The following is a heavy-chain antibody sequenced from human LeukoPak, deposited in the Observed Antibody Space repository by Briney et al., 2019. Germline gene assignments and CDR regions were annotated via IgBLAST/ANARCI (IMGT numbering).Heavy chain of an antibody. J-gene: IGHJ4*02. CDR2: IRQDGNEK. V-gene: IGHV3-7*01. CDR1: GFTFSNFW. Sequence: GRSLRLSCAASGFTFSNFWMSWVRQAPGKGLEWVANIRQDGNEKYYLDSVKGRFTISRDNAKNSLYLQMNSLRAEDTAVYYCANYYYDSSSYPYWGQGTLVTVSS. D-gene: IGHD3-22*01. CDR3: ANYYYDSSSYPY.